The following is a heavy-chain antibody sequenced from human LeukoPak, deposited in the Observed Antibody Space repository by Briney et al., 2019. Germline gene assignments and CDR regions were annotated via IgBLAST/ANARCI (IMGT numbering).Heavy chain of an antibody. CDR1: GFTFSSFA. CDR2: IKSKTDGGTT. Sequence: PGGSLRLSCAASGFTFSSFAMSWVRQAPGKGLEWVGRIKSKTDGGTTDYAAPVKGRFTISRDDSKNTLYLQMNSLKTEDTAVYYCTTSLTSGAYIDYWGQGTLVTVSS. V-gene: IGHV3-15*01. CDR3: TTSLTSGAYIDY. D-gene: IGHD2-15*01. J-gene: IGHJ4*02.